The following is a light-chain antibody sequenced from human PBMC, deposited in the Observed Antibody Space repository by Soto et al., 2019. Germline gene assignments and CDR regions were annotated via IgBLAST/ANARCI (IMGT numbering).Light chain of an antibody. CDR3: AAWDDSLKAVV. Sequence: QSVLTQPPSASGTPGQRVTISCSGSSSNIGSNIVNWYQQLPGTAPKLLIYNNYQRPSGVPDRFSGSKSGTSASLAISGLQSKDEADYHCAAWDDSLKAVVFGGGTKLTVL. CDR1: SSNIGSNI. J-gene: IGLJ2*01. V-gene: IGLV1-44*01. CDR2: NNY.